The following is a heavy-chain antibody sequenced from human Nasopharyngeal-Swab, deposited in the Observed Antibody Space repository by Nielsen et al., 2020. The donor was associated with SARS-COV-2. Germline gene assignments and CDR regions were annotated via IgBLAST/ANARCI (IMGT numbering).Heavy chain of an antibody. J-gene: IGHJ3*02. CDR3: ARGDRYGGNALDAFDI. Sequence: GGSLRLSCAASGFTLSSYGMHWVRQAPGKGLEWVAVIWYDGSNKYYADSVKGRFTISRDNSKNTLYLQMNSLRAEDTAVYYCARGDRYGGNALDAFDIWGQGTMVTVSS. CDR1: GFTLSSYG. D-gene: IGHD4-23*01. V-gene: IGHV3-33*01. CDR2: IWYDGSNK.